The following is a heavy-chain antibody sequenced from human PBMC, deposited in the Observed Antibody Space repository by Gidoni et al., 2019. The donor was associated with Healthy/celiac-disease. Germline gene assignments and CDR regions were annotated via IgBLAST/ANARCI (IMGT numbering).Heavy chain of an antibody. Sequence: EWVSVIYSGGSTYYADSVKGRFTISRDNSKNTLYLQMNSLRAEDTAVYYCARGVTGAPGGYYYYGMDVWGQGTTVTVSS. CDR3: ARGVTGAPGGYYYYGMDV. D-gene: IGHD3-10*01. CDR2: IYSGGST. V-gene: IGHV3-53*01. J-gene: IGHJ6*02.